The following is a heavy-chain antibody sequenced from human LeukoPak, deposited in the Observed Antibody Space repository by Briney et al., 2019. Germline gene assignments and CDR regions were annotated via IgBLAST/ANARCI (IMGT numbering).Heavy chain of an antibody. D-gene: IGHD3-10*01. CDR3: ARGPYYYGSGSYYQLDY. CDR2: IIPIFGTA. Sequence: ASVKVSCKASGGTFSSYAISWVRQAPGQGLEWMGGIIPIFGTANYAQKFQGRVTITTDGSTSTAYMELSSLRSEDTAVYYCARGPYYYGSGSYYQLDYWGQGTLVTVSS. V-gene: IGHV1-69*05. CDR1: GGTFSSYA. J-gene: IGHJ4*02.